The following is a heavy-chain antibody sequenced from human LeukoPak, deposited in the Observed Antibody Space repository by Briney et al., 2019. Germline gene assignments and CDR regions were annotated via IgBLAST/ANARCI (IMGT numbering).Heavy chain of an antibody. CDR2: ISWNSGSI. J-gene: IGHJ4*02. Sequence: GGSLRLSCAASGFTFDDYAMHWVRQAPGKGLEWVSGISWNSGSIGYADSVKGRFTISRDNAKNSLYLQMNSLRAEDMALYYCAKSGYSYGYHIDYWGQGTLVTVSP. CDR1: GFTFDDYA. CDR3: AKSGYSYGYHIDY. V-gene: IGHV3-9*03. D-gene: IGHD5-18*01.